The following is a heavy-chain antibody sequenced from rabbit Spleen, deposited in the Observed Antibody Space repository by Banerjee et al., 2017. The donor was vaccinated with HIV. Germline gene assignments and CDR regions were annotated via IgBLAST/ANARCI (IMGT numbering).Heavy chain of an antibody. CDR3: VRDLPDIIGWNFGF. D-gene: IGHD1-1*01. CDR2: INTITGKT. J-gene: IGHJ3*01. V-gene: IGHV1S45*01. CDR1: GVSLNDKDV. Sequence: EQLEESGGGLVKPEGSLTLTCKASGVSLNDKDVMCWVRQAPGKGLEWIACINTITGKTVYATWAKGRFTISRASSTTVFLQMTSLTAADTATYFCVRDLPDIIGWNFGFWGPGTLVTVS.